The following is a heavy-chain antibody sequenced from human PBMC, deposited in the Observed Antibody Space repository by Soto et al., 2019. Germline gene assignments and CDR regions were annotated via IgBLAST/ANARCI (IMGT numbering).Heavy chain of an antibody. Sequence: QLQLQESGPGLVKPSETLSLTCTVSGYSLSGTRYSWGWIRKPPGKGLEWIGTIYYTGSTYYNPSLKSRVATSGDTSRKQFFLSLNSVTAADSAVYYCARHKVGVNGDFFFDYWGQGTLVTVSS. CDR3: ARHKVGVNGDFFFDY. D-gene: IGHD2-8*01. CDR1: GYSLSGTRYS. CDR2: IYYTGST. V-gene: IGHV4-39*01. J-gene: IGHJ4*02.